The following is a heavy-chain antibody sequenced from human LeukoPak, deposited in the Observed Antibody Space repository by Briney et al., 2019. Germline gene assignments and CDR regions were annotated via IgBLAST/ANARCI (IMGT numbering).Heavy chain of an antibody. CDR3: ARGPVVVPAANYFDY. CDR2: TYYSGST. J-gene: IGHJ4*02. V-gene: IGHV4-59*01. Sequence: PSETLSLTCTVSGGSSSSYYWSWIRHPPGKGLEWIGHTYYSGSTNYNPSLKSRVTISVDTSKNQFSLKLTSVTAADTAVYYCARGPVVVPAANYFDYWGQGTLVTVSS. CDR1: GGSSSSYY. D-gene: IGHD2-2*01.